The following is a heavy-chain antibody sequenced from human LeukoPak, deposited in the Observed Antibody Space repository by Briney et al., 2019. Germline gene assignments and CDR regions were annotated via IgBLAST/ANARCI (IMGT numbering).Heavy chain of an antibody. V-gene: IGHV3-74*01. Sequence: GVSLTLSCAASGFTFSTYWMHWLPQAPGKGRVWVSRINSDGRITSYADSVKGRFTISRDNAKNTLYLQMNSLRAEDTAVYYCARMGSSRDAFDIWGQRTMVTVPS. J-gene: IGHJ3*02. CDR2: INSDGRIT. CDR1: GFTFSTYW. CDR3: ARMGSSRDAFDI. D-gene: IGHD2-2*01.